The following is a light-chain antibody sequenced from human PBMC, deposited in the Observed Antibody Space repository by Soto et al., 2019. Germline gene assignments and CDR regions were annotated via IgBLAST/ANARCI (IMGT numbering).Light chain of an antibody. Sequence: QSALTQPRSVSGSPGQSVTISCTGTSSDVGSYNYVSWYQQHPGKAPKFMIYDVSKRPSGVPDRFSGSKSGNTASLTISGLQAEDEADYYCCAYAGSYVVFGGGTKVTVL. V-gene: IGLV2-11*01. J-gene: IGLJ2*01. CDR2: DVS. CDR3: CAYAGSYVV. CDR1: SSDVGSYNY.